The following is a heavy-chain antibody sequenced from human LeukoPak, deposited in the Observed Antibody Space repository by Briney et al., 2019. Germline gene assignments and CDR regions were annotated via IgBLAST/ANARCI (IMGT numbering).Heavy chain of an antibody. CDR1: GFTFSSYS. Sequence: GGSLRLSCAASGFTFSSYSMNWVRQAPGKGLEWVSYISSSSSTIYYADSVKGRFTISRDNAKNSLYLQMNSLRTEDTAVYYCARELNGAFDPWGQGTLVTVSS. D-gene: IGHD1-1*01. CDR2: ISSSSSTI. V-gene: IGHV3-48*01. CDR3: ARELNGAFDP. J-gene: IGHJ5*02.